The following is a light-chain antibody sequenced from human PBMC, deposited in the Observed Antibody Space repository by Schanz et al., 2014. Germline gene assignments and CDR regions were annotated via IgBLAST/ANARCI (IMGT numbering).Light chain of an antibody. V-gene: IGLV2-8*01. Sequence: QSALTQPPSASGSPGQSVTISCTGTSSDVGAYNYVSWYQQHPGKAPKLMIYEVSQRPSGVPDRFSGSKSGNTASLTVSGLQTEDEADYYCSSFTSVSTVVFGPGTKLT. CDR1: SSDVGAYNY. CDR2: EVS. J-gene: IGLJ1*01. CDR3: SSFTSVSTVV.